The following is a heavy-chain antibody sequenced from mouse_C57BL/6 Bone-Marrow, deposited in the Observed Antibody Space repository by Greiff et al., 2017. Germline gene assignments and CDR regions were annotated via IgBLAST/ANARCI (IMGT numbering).Heavy chain of an antibody. CDR3: TTSWDWYFDV. Sequence: EVQLQESGAELVRPGASVKLSCTASGFNIKDDYMHWVKQRPEQGLEWIGWIDPENGDTEYASKFQGKATITADTSSNTAYPQLSSLTSEDTAVYYCTTSWDWYFDVWGTGTTVTVSS. V-gene: IGHV14-4*01. J-gene: IGHJ1*03. CDR1: GFNIKDDY. CDR2: IDPENGDT. D-gene: IGHD4-1*01.